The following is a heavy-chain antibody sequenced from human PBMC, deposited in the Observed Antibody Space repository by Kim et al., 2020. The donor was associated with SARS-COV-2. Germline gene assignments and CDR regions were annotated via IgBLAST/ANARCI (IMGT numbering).Heavy chain of an antibody. D-gene: IGHD1-1*01. J-gene: IGHJ6*02. CDR1: GGTFSSYA. Sequence: SVKVSCKASGGTFSSYAISWVRQAPGQGLEWMGGIIPIFGTANYAQKLQGRVTITADESTSTAYMELSSQRSEDTAVYYCASMGLERRSYYYYGMDVWGQGTTVTVSS. CDR3: ASMGLERRSYYYYGMDV. V-gene: IGHV1-69*13. CDR2: IIPIFGTA.